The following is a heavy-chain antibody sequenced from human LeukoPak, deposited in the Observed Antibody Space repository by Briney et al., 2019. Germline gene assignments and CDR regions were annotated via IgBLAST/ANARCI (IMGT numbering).Heavy chain of an antibody. CDR3: ARVHDFWTKGYWYFDL. CDR2: IFYSGST. Sequence: PSETLSLTCTVSGDSISTYYWSWIRQPPGKGLEWIGYIFYSGSTNYNPSLKSRVTMSIDTSKNQFSLKLSSVTAADTAVYYCARVHDFWTKGYWYFDLWGRGTLVTVSS. D-gene: IGHD3-3*01. CDR1: GDSISTYY. J-gene: IGHJ2*01. V-gene: IGHV4-59*01.